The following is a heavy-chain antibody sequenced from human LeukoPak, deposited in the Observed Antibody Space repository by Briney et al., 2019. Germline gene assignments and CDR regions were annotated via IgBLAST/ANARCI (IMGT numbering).Heavy chain of an antibody. CDR1: GGSFSGYY. V-gene: IGHV4-34*01. J-gene: IGHJ6*03. D-gene: IGHD3-10*01. CDR3: ARLTKNDSGTYRFGKKKRGYMDV. Sequence: SETLSLTCAVYGGSFSGYYWSWIRQPPGKGLEWIGEMNHSGSTNYNPSLKSRVTISVDTSKNQFSLKLSSVTAADTAVYYCARLTKNDSGTYRFGKKKRGYMDVWGRGTTVTISS. CDR2: MNHSGST.